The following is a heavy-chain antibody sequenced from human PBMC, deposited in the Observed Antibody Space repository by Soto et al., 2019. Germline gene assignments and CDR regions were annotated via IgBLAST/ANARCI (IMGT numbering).Heavy chain of an antibody. Sequence: QVQLVESGGGVVQPGRSLRLSCAASGFTFSSYGMHWVRQAPGKGLEWVAVIWYDGSNKYYADSVKGRFTISRDNSKNTLYLQMNSLRAEDTAVYYGAREGGYGAYEDGYWGQGTLVTVSS. CDR3: AREGGYGAYEDGY. D-gene: IGHD4-17*01. V-gene: IGHV3-33*01. J-gene: IGHJ4*02. CDR1: GFTFSSYG. CDR2: IWYDGSNK.